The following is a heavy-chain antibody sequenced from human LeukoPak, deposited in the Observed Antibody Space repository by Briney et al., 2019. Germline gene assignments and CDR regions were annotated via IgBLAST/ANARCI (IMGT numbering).Heavy chain of an antibody. D-gene: IGHD3-10*01. Sequence: ASVKVSCKAPGGTFNNYFITWVRQAPGQGLEWMGRIIPVLGVINYPQKFQGRVTLTADKFTSTAYMSLGSLRSDDTAIYYCAKGVYSGSRTHPADYWGQGTLVTVSS. V-gene: IGHV1-69*04. CDR1: GGTFNNYF. CDR2: IIPVLGVI. CDR3: AKGVYSGSRTHPADY. J-gene: IGHJ4*02.